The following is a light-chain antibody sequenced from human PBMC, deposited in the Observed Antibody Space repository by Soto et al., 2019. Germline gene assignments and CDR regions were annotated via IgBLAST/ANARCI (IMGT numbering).Light chain of an antibody. CDR2: GAS. J-gene: IGKJ1*01. Sequence: EIGKTQSPATLSVSPGERATLSCRASQSVSSDLAWYHQKPGQAPRLLIYGASTRATGIPARFSGSGSGTEFTLTINSLHSEDLAVYYCQQYNNWPRTFGQGTKVEIK. CDR1: QSVSSD. V-gene: IGKV3-15*01. CDR3: QQYNNWPRT.